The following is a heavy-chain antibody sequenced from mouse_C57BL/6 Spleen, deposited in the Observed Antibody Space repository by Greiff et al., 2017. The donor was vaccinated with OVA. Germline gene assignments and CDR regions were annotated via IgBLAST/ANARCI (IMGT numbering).Heavy chain of an antibody. CDR3: AREGYSFAY. CDR1: GFTFSSYA. CDR2: ISDGGSYT. V-gene: IGHV5-4*01. D-gene: IGHD2-12*01. Sequence: VQLQQSGGGLVKPGGSLKLSCAASGFTFSSYAMSWVRQTPEKRLEWVATISDGGSYTYYPDNVKGRFTISRDNAKNNLYLQMSHLKSEDTAMYYCAREGYSFAYWGQGTLVTVSA. J-gene: IGHJ3*01.